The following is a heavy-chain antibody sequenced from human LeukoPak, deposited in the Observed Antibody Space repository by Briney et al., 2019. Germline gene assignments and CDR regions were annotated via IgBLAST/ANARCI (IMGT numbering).Heavy chain of an antibody. J-gene: IGHJ6*03. CDR3: ARVGENYYFYYMDV. D-gene: IGHD3-3*01. CDR1: GFTFSSYE. V-gene: IGHV3-48*03. Sequence: GGSLRLSCAASGFTFSSYEMNWVRQAPGKGLEWVSCISSSGSTIYYADSVKGRFTISRDNAKNSLYLQMNSLRAEDTAVYYCARVGENYYFYYMDVWGKGTTVTISS. CDR2: ISSSGSTI.